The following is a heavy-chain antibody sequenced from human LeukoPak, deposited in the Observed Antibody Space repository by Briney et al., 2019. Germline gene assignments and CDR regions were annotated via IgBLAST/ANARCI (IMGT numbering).Heavy chain of an antibody. CDR3: ARDRCSGGSCYSRYYYYGMDV. Sequence: GGSLRLSCAASGFTFSSFALSWIRQAPGKGLEWVSSISGNGYSTYYADSVKGRFTISRDNAKNSLYLQMNSLRAEDTAVYYCARDRCSGGSCYSRYYYYGMDVWGQGTTVTVSS. J-gene: IGHJ6*02. CDR1: GFTFSSFA. V-gene: IGHV3-23*01. CDR2: ISGNGYST. D-gene: IGHD2-15*01.